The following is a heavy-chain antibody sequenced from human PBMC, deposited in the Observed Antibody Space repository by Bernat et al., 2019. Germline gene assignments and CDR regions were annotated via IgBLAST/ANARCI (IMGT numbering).Heavy chain of an antibody. D-gene: IGHD1-26*01. Sequence: QVQLVQSGAEVKKPVASVKVSCKLSGYTFTSYGISWVRQAPGQGLEWMGWISAYNGNTNYAQKLQGRVTMTTDTSTSTDYMELRSLRSDDTAVYYCARDDGSYSYYFDFWGQGILVTVSS. CDR2: ISAYNGNT. V-gene: IGHV1-18*01. CDR3: ARDDGSYSYYFDF. CDR1: GYTFTSYG. J-gene: IGHJ4*02.